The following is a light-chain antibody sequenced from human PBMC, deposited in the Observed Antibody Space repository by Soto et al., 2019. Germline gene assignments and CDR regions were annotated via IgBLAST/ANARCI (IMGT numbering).Light chain of an antibody. Sequence: QSVLAQPPAVSAAPGRKVTISCSGSSSNIGNNYVSWYQQLPGTAPKLLIYENNKRPSGIPDRFSGSKSGTSATLGITGLQTVDQADYYCRTWDSRQSAVVFGGGTKVTV. J-gene: IGLJ2*01. V-gene: IGLV1-51*02. CDR1: SSNIGNNY. CDR2: ENN. CDR3: RTWDSRQSAVV.